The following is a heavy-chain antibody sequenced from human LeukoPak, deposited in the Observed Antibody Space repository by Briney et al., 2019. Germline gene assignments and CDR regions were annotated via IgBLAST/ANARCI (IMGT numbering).Heavy chain of an antibody. CDR3: ARDHHPYGDYAY. V-gene: IGHV3-21*01. CDR1: GFTFSSYS. J-gene: IGHJ4*02. CDR2: ISSSSSYI. Sequence: GGSLRLSCAASGFTFSSYSMNWVRQAPGKGLEWVSSISSSSSYIYYADSVKGRFTISRDNAKNSLYLQMNSLRAEDTAVYYCARDHHPYGDYAYWGQGTLVTVSS. D-gene: IGHD4-17*01.